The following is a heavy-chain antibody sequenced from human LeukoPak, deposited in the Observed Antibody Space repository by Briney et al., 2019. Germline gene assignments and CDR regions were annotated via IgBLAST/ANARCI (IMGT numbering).Heavy chain of an antibody. D-gene: IGHD3-3*01. CDR1: GFSLSTSGVG. Sequence: SGPTLVNPTQTLTLTCTFSGFSLSTSGVGVGWIRQPPGKALEWLALIYWDDDKRYSPSLKSRLTITKDTSKNQVVLTMTNMDPVDAATYYCAHRPRITIFGVDPYYFDYWGQGTLVTVSS. CDR2: IYWDDDK. V-gene: IGHV2-5*02. CDR3: AHRPRITIFGVDPYYFDY. J-gene: IGHJ4*02.